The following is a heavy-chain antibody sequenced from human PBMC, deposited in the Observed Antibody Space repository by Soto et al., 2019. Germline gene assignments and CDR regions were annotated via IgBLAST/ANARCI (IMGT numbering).Heavy chain of an antibody. CDR3: ARLPRTSPYNYFDC. Sequence: SETLSLTCTVSGDSISTYYWSWIRQPPGRGLEWVGYVHYSGSTNYSPSLKSRVTISVDTSKSQFSLKLSSVTAADTAVYYCARLPRTSPYNYFDCWGQGTLVTVSS. D-gene: IGHD1-1*01. CDR1: GDSISTYY. CDR2: VHYSGST. V-gene: IGHV4-59*08. J-gene: IGHJ4*02.